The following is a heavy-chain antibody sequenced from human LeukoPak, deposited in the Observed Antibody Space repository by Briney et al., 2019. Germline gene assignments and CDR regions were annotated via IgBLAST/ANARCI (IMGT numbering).Heavy chain of an antibody. CDR3: ARTGSTVTMLYPFDH. CDR1: GGSIRRYH. V-gene: IGHV4-59*01. D-gene: IGHD4-17*01. CDR2: IYYSGST. Sequence: SETLSLTCTVSGGSIRRYHWSWIRQPPGKGLEWIGYIYYSGSTNYNPSLKSRVSISVDTSKNQFSLKVSSVTAAGTAVYYCARTGSTVTMLYPFDHWGQGTLVTVSS. J-gene: IGHJ4*02.